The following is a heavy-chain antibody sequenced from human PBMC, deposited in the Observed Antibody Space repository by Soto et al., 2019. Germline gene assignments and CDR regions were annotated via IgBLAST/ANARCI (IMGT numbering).Heavy chain of an antibody. CDR1: GYTFTSYG. V-gene: IGHV1-18*01. CDR2: ISAYNGNT. J-gene: IGHJ5*02. D-gene: IGHD3-3*01. CDR3: ARGSFTMTILGVGNSNWFDP. Sequence: QVQLVQSGAEVKKPGASVKVSCKASGYTFTSYGISWVRQAPGQGLEWMGWISAYNGNTNYAQKLQGRVTMTTDTATSTAYMGLRSLRSDDTAVYYCARGSFTMTILGVGNSNWFDPWGQGALVPVSS.